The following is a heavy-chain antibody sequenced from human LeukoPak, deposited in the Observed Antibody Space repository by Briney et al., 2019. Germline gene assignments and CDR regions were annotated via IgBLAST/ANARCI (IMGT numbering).Heavy chain of an antibody. Sequence: GGSLRLSCAASGFTVSSNYMNWVRQPPGKGLEWVAVISYDGSNKYYADSVKGRFTISRDNSKNTLYLQMNSLRAGDTAVYYCAKQNADYFDYWGQGTLVTVSS. D-gene: IGHD2-8*01. CDR2: ISYDGSNK. J-gene: IGHJ4*02. V-gene: IGHV3-30*18. CDR3: AKQNADYFDY. CDR1: GFTVSSNY.